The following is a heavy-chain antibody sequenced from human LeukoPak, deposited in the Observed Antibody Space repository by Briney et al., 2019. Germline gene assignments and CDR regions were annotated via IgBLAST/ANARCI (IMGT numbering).Heavy chain of an antibody. V-gene: IGHV1-69*13. CDR3: ARKGYSGYDSGWFDP. CDR1: GGTFSSYA. CDR2: IIPIFGTA. Sequence: GASVKVSCKASGGTFSSYAISWVRQAPGQGLEWMGGIIPIFGTANYAQKFQGRVTITADESTSTAYMELSSLRSDDTAVYYCARKGYSGYDSGWFDPWGQGTLVTVSS. D-gene: IGHD5-12*01. J-gene: IGHJ5*02.